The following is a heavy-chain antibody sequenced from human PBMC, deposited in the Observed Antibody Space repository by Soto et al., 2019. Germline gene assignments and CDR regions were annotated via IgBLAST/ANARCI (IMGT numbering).Heavy chain of an antibody. J-gene: IGHJ4*02. V-gene: IGHV3-33*01. CDR3: ARPDIVAAIGGALDC. CDR2: IWNDGTSR. D-gene: IGHD5-12*01. Sequence: QVQLVESGGGVVQPGRSLRLSCEASGFTFSNYGMHWVRQAPGKGLEWVAVIWNDGTSRYYADSVKGPFTISRDNSKNTLFLQMNNLRAEDTAVYYCARPDIVAAIGGALDCWGQGTLVTVSS. CDR1: GFTFSNYG.